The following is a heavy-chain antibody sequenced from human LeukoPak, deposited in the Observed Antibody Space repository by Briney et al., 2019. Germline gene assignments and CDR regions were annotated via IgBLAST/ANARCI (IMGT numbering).Heavy chain of an antibody. J-gene: IGHJ4*02. CDR1: GFTFSRYR. D-gene: IGHD2-2*01. V-gene: IGHV3-21*01. Sequence: GGSLRLSCAASGFTFSRYRMNWVRQAPGKGLECVSSISSSSSFIYYADSVKGRFTISRDNAKNSLYLQMNSLRAEDTAVYYCARDPPLGSCSTISCPHLDYWGQGNLVTVSS. CDR3: ARDPPLGSCSTISCPHLDY. CDR2: ISSSSSFI.